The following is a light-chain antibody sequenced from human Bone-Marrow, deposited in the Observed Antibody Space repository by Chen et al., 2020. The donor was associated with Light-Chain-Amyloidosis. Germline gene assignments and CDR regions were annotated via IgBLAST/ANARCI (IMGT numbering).Light chain of an antibody. CDR3: MQALHTPVT. CDR2: LGS. Sequence: DIVMTQSPLSLPVTLGEPASISCRSSQSLLHNTGKNHMVWYLQRPGQPPQLLISLGSNRASGVPDRFTGSGSGTDFTLKISGVEAADVGTYYCMQALHTPVTFGQGTRLEI. V-gene: IGKV2-28*01. CDR1: QSLLHNTGKNH. J-gene: IGKJ5*01.